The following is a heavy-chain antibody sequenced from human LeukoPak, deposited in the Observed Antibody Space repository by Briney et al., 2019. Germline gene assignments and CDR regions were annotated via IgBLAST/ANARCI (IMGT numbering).Heavy chain of an antibody. J-gene: IGHJ4*02. CDR1: GYTFTSNH. CDR3: ARAMYYFDY. Sequence: GASVKVSCKASGYTFTSNHIHCVRQAPGQGLEWMGVINPSGDSTSYAQKFQGRVTMTRDTSTSTVYMELSSLRSEDTAVYYCARAMYYFDYWGQGTLVTVSS. V-gene: IGHV1-46*01. CDR2: INPSGDST.